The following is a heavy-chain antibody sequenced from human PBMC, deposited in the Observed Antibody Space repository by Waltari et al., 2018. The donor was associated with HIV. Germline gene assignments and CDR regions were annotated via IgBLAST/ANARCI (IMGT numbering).Heavy chain of an antibody. V-gene: IGHV4-34*02. CDR1: GGSFHGYY. J-gene: IGHJ6*02. CDR2: INHSGSI. Sequence: QVRLQQWGVGLLKPSETLSLTCAVYGGSFHGYYWSWIRQPPGKGLEGIGEINHSGSIKYNPSLKSRVIISVDRYKNQFSLKLTSVTAADTALYYCARGSWGSGMDVWGRGTTVIVSS. CDR3: ARGSWGSGMDV. D-gene: IGHD7-27*01.